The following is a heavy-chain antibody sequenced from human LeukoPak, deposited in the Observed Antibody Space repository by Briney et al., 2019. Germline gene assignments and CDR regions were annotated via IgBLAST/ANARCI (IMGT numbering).Heavy chain of an antibody. V-gene: IGHV3-30-3*01. CDR3: ARDPDGIAGPFDY. Sequence: GGSLRLSCAASGFTFSSYAMHWVRQAPGKGLEWVAVISYDGSNKYYADSVKGRFTISRDNSKNTLYLQMNSLRAEDTAVYYCARDPDGIAGPFDYWGQGTLVTVSS. J-gene: IGHJ4*02. CDR2: ISYDGSNK. CDR1: GFTFSSYA. D-gene: IGHD6-13*01.